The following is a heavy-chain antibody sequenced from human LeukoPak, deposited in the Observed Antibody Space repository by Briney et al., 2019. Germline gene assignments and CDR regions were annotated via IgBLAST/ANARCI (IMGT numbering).Heavy chain of an antibody. CDR1: GFTVTSNY. J-gene: IGHJ4*02. CDR3: ARYYASGNFDY. D-gene: IGHD3-10*01. Sequence: GGSLRLSCAASGFTVTSNYMTWVRQAPGQGLAWVSIIYSGGYTDYADSVKGRFTISRDNSKNTLYLQMHSLRAEDTAVYYCARYYASGNFDYWGQGTLVTVSS. CDR2: IYSGGYT. V-gene: IGHV3-66*01.